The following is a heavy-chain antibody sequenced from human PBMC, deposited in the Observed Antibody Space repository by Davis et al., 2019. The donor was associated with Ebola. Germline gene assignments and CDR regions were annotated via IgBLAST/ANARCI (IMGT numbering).Heavy chain of an antibody. D-gene: IGHD6-19*01. Sequence: ASVKVSCKASGYTFTSYGITWVRQAPGQGLEWVGWINPHNGNTNYAQNVQGRVTMTTDTSTSTAYMEVGILRSDDTAVYYCARGSGIAVAADYWGQGTLVTVSS. CDR2: INPHNGNT. V-gene: IGHV1-18*04. CDR3: ARGSGIAVAADY. CDR1: GYTFTSYG. J-gene: IGHJ4*02.